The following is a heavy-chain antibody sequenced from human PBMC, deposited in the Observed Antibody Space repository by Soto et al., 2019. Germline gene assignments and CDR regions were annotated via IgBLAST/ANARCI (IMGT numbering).Heavy chain of an antibody. V-gene: IGHV4-59*01. Sequence: SETLSLTCTGSGGSISSYDWSWIRQPPGKGLEWIGYIYYSGSTNYNPSLKSRVTISVDTSKNQFSLKLSSVTAADTAVYYCASGLDNWNYVGGYYYGMDVWGQGTTVTVSS. CDR1: GGSISSYD. D-gene: IGHD1-7*01. CDR2: IYYSGST. CDR3: ASGLDNWNYVGGYYYGMDV. J-gene: IGHJ6*02.